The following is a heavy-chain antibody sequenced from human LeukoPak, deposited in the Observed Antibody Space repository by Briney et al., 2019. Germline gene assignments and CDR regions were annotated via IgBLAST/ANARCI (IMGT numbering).Heavy chain of an antibody. CDR2: INPGDGST. CDR3: TRVAQLVLDH. J-gene: IGHJ4*02. CDR1: GYTFTNDY. V-gene: IGHV1-46*03. D-gene: IGHD6-6*01. Sequence: GASVKVTCKTSGYTFTNDYIHWVRQAPGQGLEWMGMINPGDGSTTYAQKFQGRLTMTRDTSTSTLSMELSSLRSGETAVFYCTRVAQLVLDHWGQGTLVTVSS.